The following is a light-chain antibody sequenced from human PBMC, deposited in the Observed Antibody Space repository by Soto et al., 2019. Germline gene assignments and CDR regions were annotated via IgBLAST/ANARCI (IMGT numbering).Light chain of an antibody. CDR2: LAS. J-gene: IGKJ1*01. Sequence: IQLTQSPSSVSASVGDRDTITCRASQDISTYLAWYQQNPGRAPKLLIYLASTLHTGVPARFSGSGSGTDFTLTISSLQPEDFATYYCQQLDSDPPWTFGQGTRVEIK. V-gene: IGKV1-9*01. CDR3: QQLDSDPPWT. CDR1: QDISTY.